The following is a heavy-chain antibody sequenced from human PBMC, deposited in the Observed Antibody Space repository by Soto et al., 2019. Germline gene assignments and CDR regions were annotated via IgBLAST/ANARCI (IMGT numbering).Heavy chain of an antibody. Sequence: QVQLVQSGAEVKKPGSSVKVSCKASGGTFSSYTISWVRQAPGQGLEWMGRIIPILGIANYAQKFQGRVTIPAEKSTSTAYMELSSLRSEDTAVYYCARSEGAGMRGGWFDPWGQGTLVTVSS. CDR1: GGTFSSYT. CDR3: ARSEGAGMRGGWFDP. CDR2: IIPILGIA. J-gene: IGHJ5*02. V-gene: IGHV1-69*02. D-gene: IGHD6-19*01.